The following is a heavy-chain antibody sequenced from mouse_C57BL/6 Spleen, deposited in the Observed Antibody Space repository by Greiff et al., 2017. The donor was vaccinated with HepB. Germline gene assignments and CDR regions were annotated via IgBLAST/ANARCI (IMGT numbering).Heavy chain of an antibody. V-gene: IGHV5-17*01. Sequence: DVQLQESGGGLVKPGGSLKLSCAASGFTFSDYGMHWVRQAPEKGLEWVAYISSGSSTIYYADTVKGRFTISRDNAKNTLFLQMTSLRSEDTAMYYCSRFPYYFDYWGQGTTLTVSS. CDR1: GFTFSDYG. CDR2: ISSGSSTI. CDR3: SRFPYYFDY. J-gene: IGHJ2*01.